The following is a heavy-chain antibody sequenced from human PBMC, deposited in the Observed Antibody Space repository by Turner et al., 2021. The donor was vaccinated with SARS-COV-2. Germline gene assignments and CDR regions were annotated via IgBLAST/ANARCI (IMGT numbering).Heavy chain of an antibody. Sequence: QLQLQESGPGLVKPSETLSLTCTVSGGSISSSSYYWGWIRQPPGKGLEWSGSIYYSGSTYYNPSLKSRGSISVDTSKNQFSRKLSSVTAADKAVYYCAGEVVSATRYYYYGMDVWGQGTTVTVSS. CDR1: GGSISSSSYY. J-gene: IGHJ6*02. V-gene: IGHV4-39*01. CDR2: IYYSGST. D-gene: IGHD2-15*01. CDR3: AGEVVSATRYYYYGMDV.